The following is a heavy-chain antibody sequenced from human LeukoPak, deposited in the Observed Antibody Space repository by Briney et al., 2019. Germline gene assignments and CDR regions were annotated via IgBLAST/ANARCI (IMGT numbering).Heavy chain of an antibody. D-gene: IGHD6-13*01. CDR1: GFTFSSYS. CDR3: ARRYSNSWYYFDH. Sequence: GGPLRLSCAASGFTFSSYSMNWVRQAPGKGLEWVSSISSSSSYIYYADSVKGRFSISRDNAKNSLFLQMNSLRVEDTALYYCARRYSNSWYYFDHWGQGSLVTVSS. CDR2: ISSSSSYI. J-gene: IGHJ4*02. V-gene: IGHV3-21*01.